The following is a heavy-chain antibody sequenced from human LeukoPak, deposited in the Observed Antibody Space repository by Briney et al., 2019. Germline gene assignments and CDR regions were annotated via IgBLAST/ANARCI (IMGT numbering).Heavy chain of an antibody. J-gene: IGHJ6*02. CDR1: GFTVSNNY. CDR2: IYSDGTT. V-gene: IGHV3-53*01. CDR3: ARVYDSSGYYPNYYYYGMDV. D-gene: IGHD3-22*01. Sequence: GGSLRLSCAASGFTVSNNYMSWVRQAPGKGLEWVSLIYSDGTTYYADSVKGRFTISRDNSKNTLYLQMNSLRAEDTAVYYCARVYDSSGYYPNYYYYGMDVWGQGTTVTVSS.